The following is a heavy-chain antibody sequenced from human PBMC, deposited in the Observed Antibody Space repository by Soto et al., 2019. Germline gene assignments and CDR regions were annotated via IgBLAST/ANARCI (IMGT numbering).Heavy chain of an antibody. CDR1: GGSISSVGHY. V-gene: IGHV4-31*03. J-gene: IGHJ6*02. CDR2: IYYSGST. D-gene: IGHD6-25*01. CDR3: ARESGGYDSSTRYGLDV. Sequence: PSETLSLTCSVSGGSISSVGHYWTWIRQQPGKGLEWIGYIYYSGSTDYNPSLKSRFTISVDRSKNQFSLNLSSVTAADTAIYYCARESGGYDSSTRYGLDVWGQGTTVTVSS.